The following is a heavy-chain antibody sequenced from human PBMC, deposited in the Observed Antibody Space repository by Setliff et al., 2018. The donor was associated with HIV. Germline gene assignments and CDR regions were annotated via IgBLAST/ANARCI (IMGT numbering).Heavy chain of an antibody. CDR2: IRNKAFGETT. V-gene: IGHV3-49*03. Sequence: GWSLRLSCTASGFTFGDYAMSWFRQAPGKGLEWVGFIRNKAFGETTDYAASVKGRFTFSRDDSKGIAYLQMNSLKTEDTAVYYCARSDWGSKDDYWGQGTLVTVSS. CDR3: ARSDWGSKDDY. D-gene: IGHD7-27*01. CDR1: GFTFGDYA. J-gene: IGHJ4*02.